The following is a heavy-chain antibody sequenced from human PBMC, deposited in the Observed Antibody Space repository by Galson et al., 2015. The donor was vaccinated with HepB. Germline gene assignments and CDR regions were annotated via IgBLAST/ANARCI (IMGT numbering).Heavy chain of an antibody. Sequence: SLRLSCAASGFTFSSYSMNWVRQAPGKGLEWVSYISSSSSTIYYADSVKGRFTISRDNAKNSLYLQMNSLRAEDTAVYYCARESVIVATKNDYWGQGALVTVSS. V-gene: IGHV3-48*01. CDR2: ISSSSSTI. D-gene: IGHD5-12*01. J-gene: IGHJ4*02. CDR1: GFTFSSYS. CDR3: ARESVIVATKNDY.